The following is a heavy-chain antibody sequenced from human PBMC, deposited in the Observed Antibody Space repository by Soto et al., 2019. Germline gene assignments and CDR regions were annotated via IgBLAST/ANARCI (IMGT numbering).Heavy chain of an antibody. V-gene: IGHV3-66*01. D-gene: IGHD1-26*01. CDR3: AKDRGVATQDYYYGMDV. CDR2: IYSGGST. Sequence: GGSLRLSCAASGFTVSSNYMSWVRQAPGKGLEWVSVIYSGGSTYYADSVKGRFTISRDNSKNTLYLQMNSLRAEDTAVYYCAKDRGVATQDYYYGMDVWGQGTTVTVSS. CDR1: GFTVSSNY. J-gene: IGHJ6*02.